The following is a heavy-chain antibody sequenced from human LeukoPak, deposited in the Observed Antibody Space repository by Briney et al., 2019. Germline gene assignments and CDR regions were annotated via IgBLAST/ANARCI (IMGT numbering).Heavy chain of an antibody. CDR3: ASLRGYSRPGI. J-gene: IGHJ3*02. CDR2: INHSGST. CDR1: GGSFSGYY. Sequence: SETLSLPCAVYGGSFSGYYWSWIRQPPGKGLEWIGEINHSGSTNYDPSLKSRVTISVDTSKNQFSLKLSSVTAADTAVYYCASLRGYSRPGIWGQGTMVTVSS. D-gene: IGHD5-12*01. V-gene: IGHV4-34*01.